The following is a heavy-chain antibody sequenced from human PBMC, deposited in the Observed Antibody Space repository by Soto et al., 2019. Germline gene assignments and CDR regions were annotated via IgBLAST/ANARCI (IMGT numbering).Heavy chain of an antibody. Sequence: PGGSLRLSCAGSGFTFSKYAMSWVRQAPGKGLAWVSAISGSGGSTYYADSVKGRFTISRDNSKNTLYLQMNSLRAEDTAIYYCEKVRVGATGRLDYWGPGTLVTVSS. CDR2: ISGSGGST. CDR1: GFTFSKYA. CDR3: EKVRVGATGRLDY. V-gene: IGHV3-23*01. J-gene: IGHJ4*02. D-gene: IGHD1-26*01.